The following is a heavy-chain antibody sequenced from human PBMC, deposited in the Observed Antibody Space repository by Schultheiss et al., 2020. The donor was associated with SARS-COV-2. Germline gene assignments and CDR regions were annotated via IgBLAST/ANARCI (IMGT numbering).Heavy chain of an antibody. Sequence: SETLSLTCAVYGGSFSGYYWSWIRQHPGKGLEWIGYIYYSGSTYYNPSLKSRVTISVDTSKNQFSLKLSSVTAADTAVYYCARHARITIFGVVIMGYFDYWGQGTLVTVSS. D-gene: IGHD3-3*01. CDR2: IYYSGST. CDR3: ARHARITIFGVVIMGYFDY. J-gene: IGHJ4*02. V-gene: IGHV4-59*08. CDR1: GGSFSGYY.